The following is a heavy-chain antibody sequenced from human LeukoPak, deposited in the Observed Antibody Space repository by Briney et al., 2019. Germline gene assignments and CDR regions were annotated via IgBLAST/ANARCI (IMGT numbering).Heavy chain of an antibody. CDR1: GFSLRSHS. CDR3: ASSTGRTTNFDY. J-gene: IGHJ4*02. V-gene: IGHV3-48*04. D-gene: IGHD1-7*01. Sequence: GGSLRLSCAASGFSLRSHSMNWVRQAPGKGLEWVSYISFSSSTIYYADSVKGRFTISRDNAKNSLFLQMNSLRAEDTAVYYCASSTGRTTNFDYWGRGTLVTVSS. CDR2: ISFSSSTI.